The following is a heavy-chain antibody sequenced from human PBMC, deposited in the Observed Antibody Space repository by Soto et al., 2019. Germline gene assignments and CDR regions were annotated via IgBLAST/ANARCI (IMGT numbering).Heavy chain of an antibody. J-gene: IGHJ6*02. V-gene: IGHV4-34*01. Sequence: PSETLSLTCAVYGGSFSGYYWSWIRQPPGKGLEWIGEINHSGSTNYNPSLKSRVTISVDTSKNQFSLKLSSVTAADTALYYCARVKVVFYYYYGMDVWGQGTTVTVSS. CDR3: ARVKVVFYYYYGMDV. CDR2: INHSGST. CDR1: GGSFSGYY.